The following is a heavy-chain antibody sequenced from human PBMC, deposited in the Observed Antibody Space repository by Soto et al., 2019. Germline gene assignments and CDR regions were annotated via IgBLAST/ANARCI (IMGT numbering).Heavy chain of an antibody. J-gene: IGHJ6*02. CDR1: GYSFTSYW. Sequence: PGESLKISCKGSGYSFTSYWIGWVRQMPGKGLEWMGIIYPGDSDTRYSPSFQGQVTISADKSISTAYLQWSSLKASDTAMYYCATSTTVTSITSGMDVWGQGXTVTVSS. V-gene: IGHV5-51*01. D-gene: IGHD4-17*01. CDR3: ATSTTVTSITSGMDV. CDR2: IYPGDSDT.